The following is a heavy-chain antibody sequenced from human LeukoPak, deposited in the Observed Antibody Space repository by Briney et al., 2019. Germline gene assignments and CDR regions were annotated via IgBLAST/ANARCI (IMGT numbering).Heavy chain of an antibody. CDR3: ASQRVVVAATDY. Sequence: SETLSLTCSVSGASITTSTYYWGWIRQSPGKGLEWIGSINYSGTTYYTPSLKSRVTISVDTSKNQFSLKLSSVTAADTAVYYCASQRVVVAATDYWGQGTLVTVSS. D-gene: IGHD2-15*01. V-gene: IGHV4-39*01. J-gene: IGHJ4*02. CDR2: INYSGTT. CDR1: GASITTSTYY.